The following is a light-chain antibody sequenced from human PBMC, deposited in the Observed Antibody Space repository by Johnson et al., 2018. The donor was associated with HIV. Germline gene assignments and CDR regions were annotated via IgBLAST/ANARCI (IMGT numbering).Light chain of an antibody. CDR2: DNN. J-gene: IGLJ1*01. CDR3: GTLDSSLSTSV. V-gene: IGLV1-51*01. Sequence: QSVLTQPPSVSAAPGQKVTISCSGSSSNIGNNYVSWYQQLPGTAPKLLIYDNNKRPSGIPDRFSGSKSGTSATLGITGLQTGDEADYYCGTLDSSLSTSVFGTGTKVTVL. CDR1: SSNIGNNY.